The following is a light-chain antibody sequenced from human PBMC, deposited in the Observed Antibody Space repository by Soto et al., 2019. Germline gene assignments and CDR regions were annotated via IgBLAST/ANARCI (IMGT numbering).Light chain of an antibody. CDR2: DAS. Sequence: TQSPSTLSASVGDRVTITCRASQSISSWLAWYQQKPGKAPKLLIYDASSLESGVPSRFSGSGSGTEFTLTISSLQPDDFATYYCQQYNSYSGTVGQGTKVDSK. J-gene: IGKJ1*01. V-gene: IGKV1-5*01. CDR1: QSISSW. CDR3: QQYNSYSGT.